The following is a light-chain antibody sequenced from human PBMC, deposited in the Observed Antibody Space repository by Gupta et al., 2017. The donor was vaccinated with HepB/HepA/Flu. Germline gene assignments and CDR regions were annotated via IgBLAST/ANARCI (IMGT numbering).Light chain of an antibody. CDR2: EVS. V-gene: IGLV2-23*02. J-gene: IGLJ3*02. CDR1: SSDVGSYNY. Sequence: SALTQPASVSGSPGPSLTLSCSGTSSDVGSYNYVSWYQQYPGKAPKVMIYEVSQRPSGVSNRFSGSKSGNTASLTISGLQAEDEADYYCCSYAHSRTWVFGGGTKLTVL. CDR3: CSYAHSRTWV.